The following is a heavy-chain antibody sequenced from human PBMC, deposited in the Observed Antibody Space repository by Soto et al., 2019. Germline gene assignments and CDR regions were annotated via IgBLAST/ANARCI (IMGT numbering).Heavy chain of an antibody. V-gene: IGHV3-33*01. J-gene: IGHJ1*01. CDR3: VRDGYSSGWYVGGYFQH. D-gene: IGHD6-19*01. CDR2: IWYDGSNK. CDR1: GFTFSSYG. Sequence: QVQLVESGGGVVQPGRSLRLSCAASGFTFSSYGMHWVRQAPGKGLEWVAVIWYDGSNKYYADSVKGRFTISRDNSKNTLYLEMNSLRAEDTAVYYCVRDGYSSGWYVGGYFQHWGQGTLVTVSS.